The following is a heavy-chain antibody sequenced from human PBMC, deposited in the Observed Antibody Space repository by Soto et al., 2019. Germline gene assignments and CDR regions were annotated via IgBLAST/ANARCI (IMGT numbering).Heavy chain of an antibody. CDR1: GFSLSTSGVG. Sequence: QITLKESGPTLVKPKLTLTLTCTFSGFSLSTSGVGVGWIRQPPGKALEWLALIYWDDDKRYSPSLKSRLTITKDTSKNQVVLTMTNMDPVDTATYYCAHRRLRQWLVHEGGYYFDYWGQGTLVTVSS. J-gene: IGHJ4*02. D-gene: IGHD6-19*01. CDR3: AHRRLRQWLVHEGGYYFDY. CDR2: IYWDDDK. V-gene: IGHV2-5*02.